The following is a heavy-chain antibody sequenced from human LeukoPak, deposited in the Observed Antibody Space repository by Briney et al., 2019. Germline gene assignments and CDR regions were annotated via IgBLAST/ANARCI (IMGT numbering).Heavy chain of an antibody. CDR1: GYTLTIYY. Sequence: VASVRVSCKASGYTLTIYYMHWVRQAPGQGGGGMGIINPSGGSRSYAQKFQGRGTITRDKTTRREYMDMSRLRYEDTAVYYCTRVAGTNWNDGYDVFDIWGQGTMVTVSS. D-gene: IGHD1-1*01. J-gene: IGHJ3*02. CDR2: INPSGGSR. V-gene: IGHV1-46*01. CDR3: TRVAGTNWNDGYDVFDI.